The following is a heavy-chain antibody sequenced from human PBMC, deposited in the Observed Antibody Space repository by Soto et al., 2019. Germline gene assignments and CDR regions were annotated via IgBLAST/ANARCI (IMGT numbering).Heavy chain of an antibody. CDR1: GLTSGNYW. CDR2: INKDGSEK. V-gene: IGHV3-7*05. CDR3: ARYISGSQYFHYGMDV. J-gene: IGHJ6*02. D-gene: IGHD6-25*01. Sequence: GGSLRLSCVASGLTSGNYWMNWVRQAPGKGLEWVANINKDGSEKYYVDSVKGRFAISRDNAKNSLFLQLDSLRAEDTAVYYCARYISGSQYFHYGMDVWGQGTTVTVSS.